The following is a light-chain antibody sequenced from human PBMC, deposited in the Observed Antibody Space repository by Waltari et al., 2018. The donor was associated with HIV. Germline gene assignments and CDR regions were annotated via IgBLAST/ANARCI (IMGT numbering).Light chain of an antibody. CDR2: DNH. J-gene: IGLJ2*01. CDR1: TSNIGNNF. CDR3: GTWDTSLNAGV. V-gene: IGLV1-51*01. Sequence: HSVLTQPPAVSAAPGQKVTISCSGTTSNIGNNFVCWYQKLPGTAPKRLIFDNHKRPSGVSDRFSASKSATSATLDITGRHTGDEAEYYCGTWDTSLNAGVFGGGTKVSVL.